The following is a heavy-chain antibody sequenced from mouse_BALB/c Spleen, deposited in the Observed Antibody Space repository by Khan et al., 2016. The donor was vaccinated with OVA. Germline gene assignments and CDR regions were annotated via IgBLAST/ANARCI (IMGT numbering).Heavy chain of an antibody. CDR2: MIYSGNT. J-gene: IGHJ3*01. CDR3: ARWTYRYAFAY. CDR1: GDSITSVY. D-gene: IGHD2-14*01. V-gene: IGHV3-8*02. Sequence: EVQLQESGPSLVKPSQTLSLTCSVTGDSITSVYLSWIRKFPGNKLEYMGYMIYSGNTYYNPSLKNRISITRDTSKNQYYLQINSVTTEDTATYYCARWTYRYAFAYWGQGTLVTVSA.